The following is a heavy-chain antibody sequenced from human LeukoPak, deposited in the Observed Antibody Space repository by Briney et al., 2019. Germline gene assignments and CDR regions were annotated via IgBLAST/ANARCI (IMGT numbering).Heavy chain of an antibody. D-gene: IGHD1-26*01. CDR3: AREVGTPQAFDI. J-gene: IGHJ3*02. Sequence: GGSLRLSCAASRFTFSNYGVNWVRQAPGKGLEWVSCINSRSSTIYYADSVRGRFTISRDNAKNSLYLQMNSLKAEDTAIYYYAREVGTPQAFDIWGQGTMVTVSS. CDR2: INSRSSTI. CDR1: RFTFSNYG. V-gene: IGHV3-48*01.